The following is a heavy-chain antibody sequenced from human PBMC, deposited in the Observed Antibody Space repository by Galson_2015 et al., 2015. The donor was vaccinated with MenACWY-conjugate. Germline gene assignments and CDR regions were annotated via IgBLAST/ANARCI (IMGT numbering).Heavy chain of an antibody. CDR1: GDSVSSNNAA. V-gene: IGHV6-1*01. CDR2: TYFKSQWYN. J-gene: IGHJ4*02. Sequence: CAISGDSVSSNNAAWNWIRQSPSRGLEWLGRTYFKSQWYNDYAASVKSRLPINPDTSKYLISLQLNSVTPEDTAVYYCAREVMFSRNFYAIDYWGQGTRVTVSS. CDR3: AREVMFSRNFYAIDY. D-gene: IGHD1-7*01.